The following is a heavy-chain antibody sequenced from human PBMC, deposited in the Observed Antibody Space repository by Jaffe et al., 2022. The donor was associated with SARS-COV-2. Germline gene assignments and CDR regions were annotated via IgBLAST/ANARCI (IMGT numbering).Heavy chain of an antibody. V-gene: IGHV4-34*01. CDR2: INHSGST. D-gene: IGHD6-13*01. CDR1: GGSFSGYY. CDR3: ARVGRGYSSREDY. J-gene: IGHJ4*02. Sequence: QVQLQQWGAGLLKPSETLSLTCAVYGGSFSGYYWSWIRQPPGKGLEWIGEINHSGSTNYNPSLKSRVTISVDTSKNQFSLKLSSVTAADTAVYYCARVGRGYSSREDYWGQGTLVTVSS.